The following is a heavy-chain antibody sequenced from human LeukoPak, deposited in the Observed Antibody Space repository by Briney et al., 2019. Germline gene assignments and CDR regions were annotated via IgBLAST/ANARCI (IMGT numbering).Heavy chain of an antibody. V-gene: IGHV3-21*01. D-gene: IGHD3-10*01. CDR1: GFTFSSYS. Sequence: GSLRLSCAASGFTFSSYSMNWVRQAPGKGLEWVSSISSSSSYIYYADSVKGRFTISRDNAKNSLYLQMNSLRAEDTAVYYCVRDPNYYGSGNLYYYGMDVWGKGTTVTVSS. J-gene: IGHJ6*04. CDR3: VRDPNYYGSGNLYYYGMDV. CDR2: ISSSSSYI.